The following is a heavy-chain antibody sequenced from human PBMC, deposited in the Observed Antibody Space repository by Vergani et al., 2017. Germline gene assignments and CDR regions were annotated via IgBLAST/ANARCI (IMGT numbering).Heavy chain of an antibody. Sequence: QVQLVQSGAEVKKPGASVKVSCKASGYTFTSYGISWVRQAPGQGLEWMGWISAYNGNTNYAQKLQGRVTMTTDTSTSTAYMELRSLRSDDTAVYYCARDVGVATITASLQRVARIDYWGQGTLVTVSS. V-gene: IGHV1-18*04. CDR1: GYTFTSYG. CDR3: ARDVGVATITASLQRVARIDY. J-gene: IGHJ4*02. CDR2: ISAYNGNT. D-gene: IGHD5-12*01.